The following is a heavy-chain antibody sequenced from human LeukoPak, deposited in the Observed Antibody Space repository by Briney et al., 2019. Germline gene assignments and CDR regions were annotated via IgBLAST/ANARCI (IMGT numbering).Heavy chain of an antibody. V-gene: IGHV1-69*05. D-gene: IGHD3-10*01. J-gene: IGHJ4*02. CDR3: ASLILGSNYYFDY. CDR1: GGTFSSYA. Sequence: ASVKVSCKASGGTFSSYAISWVRQAPGQGLEWMGRIIPIFGTANYAQKFQGRVTITTDESTSTAYMELSSLRSEDTAAYYCASLILGSNYYFDYWGQGTLVTVSS. CDR2: IIPIFGTA.